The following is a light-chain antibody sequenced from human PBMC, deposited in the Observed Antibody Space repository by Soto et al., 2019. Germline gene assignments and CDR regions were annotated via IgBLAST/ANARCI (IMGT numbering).Light chain of an antibody. CDR1: QNVNFN. Sequence: EIVMTQSPATLSVSPGERATLSCRASQNVNFNVAWYQQKVGQAPRLLISGASIRATDFPARFSGSGSGTEFTLTISGLQSDDFAVYFCQQYKNWPPWTFGHGTKVEIK. CDR3: QQYKNWPPWT. CDR2: GAS. J-gene: IGKJ1*01. V-gene: IGKV3-15*01.